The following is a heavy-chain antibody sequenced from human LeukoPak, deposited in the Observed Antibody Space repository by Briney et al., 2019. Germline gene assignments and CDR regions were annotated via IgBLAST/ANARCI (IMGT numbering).Heavy chain of an antibody. D-gene: IGHD6-13*01. J-gene: IGHJ6*02. CDR3: ARGVYWQQEHYGMDV. Sequence: GGSLRLSCAASGFIFSTYSMNWVRQAPGKGLEWVSSISSTSSYIYFADSVKGRFTISRDNGRDVVSLQMNSLRAVDTAVYYCARGVYWQQEHYGMDVWGQGTTVTVSS. CDR2: ISSTSSYI. V-gene: IGHV3-21*01. CDR1: GFIFSTYS.